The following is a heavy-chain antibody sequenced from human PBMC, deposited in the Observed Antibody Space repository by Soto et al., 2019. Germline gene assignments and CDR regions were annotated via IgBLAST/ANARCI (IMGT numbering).Heavy chain of an antibody. D-gene: IGHD6-13*01. V-gene: IGHV4-59*01. Sequence: QVQLQESGPGLVKPSETLSLTCTVSGGSISSYYWSWIRQPPGKGLEWIGYIYYSGSTKYNPSLKSRVPIAVATSKHRFSLKLSSVTAADTAVYYCARHGMAAAGAHYYYGMDVSGQGTTVTVS. CDR3: ARHGMAAAGAHYYYGMDV. J-gene: IGHJ6*02. CDR1: GGSISSYY. CDR2: IYYSGST.